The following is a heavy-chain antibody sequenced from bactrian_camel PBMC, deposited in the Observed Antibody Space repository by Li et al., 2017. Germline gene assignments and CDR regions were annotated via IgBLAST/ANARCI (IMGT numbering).Heavy chain of an antibody. D-gene: IGHD5*01. J-gene: IGHJ4*01. CDR1: GIDFNNCG. Sequence: VQLVESGGGSVQAGGSLKLSCAASGIDFNNCGMGWYRKAPGKSRELVSIISTLNGGTPTYADAVKGRFTISPDNSKNTLYLHMNSLKTEDTAMYYCAAVCHVRWGDRRDYWGQGTQVTVS. CDR3: AAVCHVRWGDRRDY. V-gene: IGHV3S53*01. CDR2: ISTLNGGTP.